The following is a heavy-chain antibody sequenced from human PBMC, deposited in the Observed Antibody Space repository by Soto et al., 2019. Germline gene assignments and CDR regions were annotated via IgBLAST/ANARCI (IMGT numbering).Heavy chain of an antibody. J-gene: IGHJ4*02. V-gene: IGHV3-74*03. CDR1: GFTFSSYW. D-gene: IGHD3-22*01. CDR2: IDSDGRST. CDR3: VRDYDSSGFYSGH. Sequence: GGSLGLSCAASGFTFSSYWMHWVRQSPGKGLVWVSQIDSDGRSTTYADTVKGRFTVSRDNAKNKLFLQMNSLRAEDTAVYYCVRDYDSSGFYSGHRGQGTLVTVSS.